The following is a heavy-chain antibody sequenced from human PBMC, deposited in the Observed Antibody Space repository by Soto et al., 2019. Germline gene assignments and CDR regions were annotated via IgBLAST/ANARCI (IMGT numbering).Heavy chain of an antibody. J-gene: IGHJ5*01. V-gene: IGHV2-5*02. D-gene: IGHD2-15*01. CDR2: IYWDDDR. CDR1: GFSLTKSGVG. CDR3: ADRVTYSVSWDVGWFDS. Sequence: QITLKESGPTLVEPTQTLTLTCSFSGFSLTKSGVGVGWFRQAPGKALECLGIIYWDDDRRYNPSLKTRTTIMKDASKNQVGLTMTYMEPVDTGTYSCADRVTYSVSWDVGWFDSCCQGTPVTVS.